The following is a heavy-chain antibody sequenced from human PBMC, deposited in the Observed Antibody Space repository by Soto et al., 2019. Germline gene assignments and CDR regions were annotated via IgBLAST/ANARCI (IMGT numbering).Heavy chain of an antibody. V-gene: IGHV3-23*01. Sequence: GGSLRLSCAASGFTFSSYAMSWVRQAPGKGLEWVSAISGSGGSTYYADSVKGRFTISRDNSKNTLYLQMNSLRAEDTAVYYCAKEVLSDYIWGSYRSWGYFDYWGQGTLVTVSS. CDR3: AKEVLSDYIWGSYRSWGYFDY. J-gene: IGHJ4*02. CDR2: ISGSGGST. CDR1: GFTFSSYA. D-gene: IGHD3-16*02.